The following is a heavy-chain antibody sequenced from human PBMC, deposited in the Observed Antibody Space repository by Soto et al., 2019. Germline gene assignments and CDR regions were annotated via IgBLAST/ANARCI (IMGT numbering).Heavy chain of an antibody. Sequence: QVQLQESGPGLVKPSQTLSLTCTVSGASISSRDYFWSWIRQPPGKGLEWIGYIYYCGSTYYIPSLKSRVTMSLDTSKNHFSLNLSSVTAADTAVYYCARADYNCHDSMDVWGQGTTVTVSS. D-gene: IGHD1-1*01. CDR1: GASISSRDYF. V-gene: IGHV4-30-4*01. CDR3: ARADYNCHDSMDV. J-gene: IGHJ6*02. CDR2: IYYCGST.